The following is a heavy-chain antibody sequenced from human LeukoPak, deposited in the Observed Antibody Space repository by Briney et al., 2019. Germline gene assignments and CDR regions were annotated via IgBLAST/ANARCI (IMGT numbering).Heavy chain of an antibody. CDR1: GGSISSYY. CDR2: IYYSGST. J-gene: IGHJ6*03. Sequence: PSETLSLTCTVSGGSISSYYWSWIRQPPGKGLEWIGYIYYSGSTNYNPSLKSRVTISVDTSKNQFSLKLSSVTAADTAVYYCARVIEVLRYFDWPRYYYYMDVWGKGTTVTISS. V-gene: IGHV4-59*01. D-gene: IGHD3-9*01. CDR3: ARVIEVLRYFDWPRYYYYMDV.